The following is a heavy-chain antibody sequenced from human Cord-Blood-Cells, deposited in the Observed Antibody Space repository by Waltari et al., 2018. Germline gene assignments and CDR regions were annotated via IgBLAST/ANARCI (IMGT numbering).Heavy chain of an antibody. V-gene: IGHV3-30*18. CDR3: AKDQGGDYAFDI. Sequence: QGQLVESGGGVVQPGRCLRLSCAASGFIFRSCRLPWVRQAPGKGLEWVAVISYDGSNKYYADSVKGRFTISRDNSKNTLYLQMNSLRAEDTAVYYCAKDQGGDYAFDIWGQGTMVTVSS. J-gene: IGHJ3*02. CDR2: ISYDGSNK. D-gene: IGHD4-17*01. CDR1: GFIFRSCR.